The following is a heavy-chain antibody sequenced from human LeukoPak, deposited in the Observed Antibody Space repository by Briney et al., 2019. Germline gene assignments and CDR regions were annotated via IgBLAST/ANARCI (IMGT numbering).Heavy chain of an antibody. CDR2: IIPIFGTA. V-gene: IGHV1-69*05. D-gene: IGHD4-23*01. CDR1: GGTFSSYA. J-gene: IGHJ6*03. Sequence: ASVKVSCKASGGTFSSYAISWVRQAPGQGLEWMGGIIPIFGTANYAQKFQGRVTITTDESTSTAYMELSSLRSEDTAVYYCARAPQASRSVNYYYYVDVWGKGTTVTVSS. CDR3: ARAPQASRSVNYYYYVDV.